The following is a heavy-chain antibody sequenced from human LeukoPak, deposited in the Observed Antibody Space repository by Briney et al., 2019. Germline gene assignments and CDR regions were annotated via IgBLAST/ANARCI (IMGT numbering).Heavy chain of an antibody. CDR2: IYHSGST. D-gene: IGHD3-22*01. J-gene: IGHJ1*01. Sequence: PSETLSLTCAVSGYSISSGYYWGWIRQPPGKGLEWIGSIYHSGSTYYNPSLKSRVTISVDTSKNQFSLKLSSVTAADTAVYYCAGIRGYYDSSGYYIAEYFQHWGQGTLVTVSS. CDR3: AGIRGYYDSSGYYIAEYFQH. V-gene: IGHV4-38-2*01. CDR1: GYSISSGYY.